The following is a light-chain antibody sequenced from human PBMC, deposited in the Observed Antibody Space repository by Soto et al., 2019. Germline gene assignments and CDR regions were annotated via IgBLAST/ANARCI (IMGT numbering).Light chain of an antibody. J-gene: IGLJ1*01. CDR3: CSYAGSSTPYV. V-gene: IGLV2-23*02. CDR1: SSDVGSYNL. CDR2: EVS. Sequence: QSALTQPASVSGSPGQSITIYCTGTSSDVGSYNLVSWYQQHPGKAPKLMIYEVSKRPSGVSNRFSGSKSGNTASLTISGLQAEDEADYYCCSYAGSSTPYVFGTGTKVT.